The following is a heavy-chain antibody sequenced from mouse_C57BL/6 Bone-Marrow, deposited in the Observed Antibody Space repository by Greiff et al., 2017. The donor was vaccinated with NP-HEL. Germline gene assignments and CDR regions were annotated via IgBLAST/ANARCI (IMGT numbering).Heavy chain of an antibody. CDR1: GYTFTTYP. Sequence: VQLQQSGAELVKPGASVKMSCKASGYTFTTYPIEWMKQNHGKSLEWIGNFHPYNDDTKYNEKFKGKATLTVDKSSSTVYLALSRLTPDDSAVYYCARGTTVVATPYFDYWGQGTTLTVSS. D-gene: IGHD1-1*01. CDR3: ARGTTVVATPYFDY. CDR2: FHPYNDDT. V-gene: IGHV1-47*01. J-gene: IGHJ2*01.